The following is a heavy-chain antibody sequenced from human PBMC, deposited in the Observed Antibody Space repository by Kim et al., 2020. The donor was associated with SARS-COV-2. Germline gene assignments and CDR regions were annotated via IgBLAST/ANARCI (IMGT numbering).Heavy chain of an antibody. CDR2: IYYSGST. D-gene: IGHD1-1*01. V-gene: IGHV4-39*01. CDR3: ARHGYPSDAFDI. Sequence: SETLSLTCTVSGGSISSSSYYWGWIRQPPGKGLEWIGSIYYSGSTYYNPSLKSRVTISVDTSKNQFSLKLSSVTAADTAVYYCARHGYPSDAFDIWGQGTMVTVSS. J-gene: IGHJ3*02. CDR1: GGSISSSSYY.